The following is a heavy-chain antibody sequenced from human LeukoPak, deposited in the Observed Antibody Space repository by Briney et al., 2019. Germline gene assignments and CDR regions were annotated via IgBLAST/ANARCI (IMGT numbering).Heavy chain of an antibody. CDR3: AKVGRPPRTDDSHNYLIDDY. D-gene: IGHD2/OR15-2a*01. J-gene: IGHJ4*02. CDR2: IRFDGSIK. V-gene: IGHV3-30*02. Sequence: GGSLRLSCAASGFTFSSYGMHWVRQAPGKGLEWVAFIRFDGSIKYYADAVKGRFTISRDNSKNTLFLQMNSLRAEDTAVYYCAKVGRPPRTDDSHNYLIDDYWGQGTMVTVSS. CDR1: GFTFSSYG.